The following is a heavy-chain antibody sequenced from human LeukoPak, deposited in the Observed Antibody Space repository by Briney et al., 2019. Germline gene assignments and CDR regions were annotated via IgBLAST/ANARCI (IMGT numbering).Heavy chain of an antibody. J-gene: IGHJ3*02. V-gene: IGHV4-59*08. CDR1: GGSISSYY. Sequence: SETLSLTCTVSGGSISSYYWSWIRQPPGKGLEWIGYIYYSGSTNYNPSLKSLVTISVDTSKNQFSLKLSSVTAADTAVYYCARHVPLDAFDIWGQGTMVTVSS. CDR2: IYYSGST. CDR3: ARHVPLDAFDI.